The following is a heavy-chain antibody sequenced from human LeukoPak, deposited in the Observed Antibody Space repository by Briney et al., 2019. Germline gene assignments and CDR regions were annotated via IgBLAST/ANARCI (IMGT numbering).Heavy chain of an antibody. J-gene: IGHJ4*02. Sequence: ASVKVSCKASGYTFTGYYMHWVRQAPGQGLEWMGWINPDSGGTNYAQKFQGRVTVTRDTSISTAYMELSRLRSDDTAVYYCARGPSGSYYLIGDYFDYWGQGTLVTVSS. CDR3: ARGPSGSYYLIGDYFDY. V-gene: IGHV1-2*02. D-gene: IGHD1-26*01. CDR2: INPDSGGT. CDR1: GYTFTGYY.